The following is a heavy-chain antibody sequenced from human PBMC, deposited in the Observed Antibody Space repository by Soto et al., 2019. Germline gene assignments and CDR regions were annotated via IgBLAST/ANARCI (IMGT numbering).Heavy chain of an antibody. CDR3: AKDRGGSTWGGYYYGMDV. Sequence: PGGSLRLSCAASGFTFSSYGMHWVRQAPGKGLEWVAVISYDGSNKYYADSVKGRFTISRDNSKNTLYPQMNSLRAEDTAVYYCAKDRGGSTWGGYYYGMDVWGQGTAVTVSS. CDR2: ISYDGSNK. CDR1: GFTFSSYG. J-gene: IGHJ6*02. D-gene: IGHD3-10*01. V-gene: IGHV3-30*18.